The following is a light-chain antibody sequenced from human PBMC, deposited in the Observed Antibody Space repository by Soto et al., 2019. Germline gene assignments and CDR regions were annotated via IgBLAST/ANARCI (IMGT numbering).Light chain of an antibody. J-gene: IGLJ1*01. CDR3: QSYDSGLSGYV. V-gene: IGLV1-40*01. CDR2: GNS. CDR1: SSNIGASYD. Sequence: QSVLTQPPSVSGAPGQRVTISCTGSSSNIGASYDVHWYKQLPGRAPKLLIYGNSNQPSGVPDRFSGSKSGASASLAITGLQAEDEADDYCQSYDSGLSGYVFGTGTKVTVL.